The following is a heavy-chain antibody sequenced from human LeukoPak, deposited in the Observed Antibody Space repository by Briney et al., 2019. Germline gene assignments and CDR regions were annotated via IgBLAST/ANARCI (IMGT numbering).Heavy chain of an antibody. J-gene: IGHJ4*02. D-gene: IGHD3-22*01. CDR1: GFTFSSYG. V-gene: IGHV3-33*01. CDR3: AREGSYYDSSGYYLDY. CDR2: IWYDGSNK. Sequence: PGRSLRLSCAASGFTFSSYGMHWVRQAPGKGLEWVAVIWYDGSNKYYADSVKGRFTISRDNSKNTLYLQMNSLRAEDTAVYYCAREGSYYDSSGYYLDYWGQGTLVTVSS.